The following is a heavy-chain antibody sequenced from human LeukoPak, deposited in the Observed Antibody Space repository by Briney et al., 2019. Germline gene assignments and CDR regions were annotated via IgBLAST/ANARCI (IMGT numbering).Heavy chain of an antibody. V-gene: IGHV3-23*01. D-gene: IGHD3-16*01. Sequence: GGSLRLSCAASGFTFSNYAMRWVRQAPGKGLEWVSGISGSGGSTYYADSVKGRFTISRDNSKNTLYVQMNSLRVDDTAVYYCAKAPRFGDHAEEYFYYYMDVWGKGTTVTVSS. CDR2: ISGSGGST. J-gene: IGHJ6*03. CDR3: AKAPRFGDHAEEYFYYYMDV. CDR1: GFTFSNYA.